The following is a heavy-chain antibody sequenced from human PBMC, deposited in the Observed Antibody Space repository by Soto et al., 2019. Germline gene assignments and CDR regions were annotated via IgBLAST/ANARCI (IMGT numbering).Heavy chain of an antibody. V-gene: IGHV1-18*01. J-gene: IGHJ4*02. CDR3: AREAPVAGVDY. Sequence: QVQLVQSGGEVKKPGASVKVSCKASGYTFTNYGISWVRQAPGKGLEWMAWIGAYNGNTNYARKFQGRVSVTRDTSTTTAYMELTSLRSDDTAVYYCAREAPVAGVDYWGQGTLVTVSS. CDR1: GYTFTNYG. CDR2: IGAYNGNT. D-gene: IGHD6-19*01.